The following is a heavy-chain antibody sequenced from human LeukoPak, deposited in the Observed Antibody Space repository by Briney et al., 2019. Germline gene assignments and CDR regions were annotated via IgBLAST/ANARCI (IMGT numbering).Heavy chain of an antibody. V-gene: IGHV4-39*01. CDR1: GGSISSSSYY. Sequence: SETLSLTCTVSGGSISSSSYYWGWIRQPPGKGLEWIGSIHYSGSTYYNPSLKSRVTISVDTSKNQFSLKLSSVTAADTAVYYCANAQYSSGWYSDYWGQGTLVTVSS. CDR3: ANAQYSSGWYSDY. CDR2: IHYSGST. D-gene: IGHD6-19*01. J-gene: IGHJ4*02.